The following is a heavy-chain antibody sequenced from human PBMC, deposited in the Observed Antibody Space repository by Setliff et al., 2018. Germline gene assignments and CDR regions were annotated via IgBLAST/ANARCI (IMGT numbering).Heavy chain of an antibody. J-gene: IGHJ4*02. V-gene: IGHV4-61*09. D-gene: IGHD2-21*02. Sequence: PSETLSLTCSVSGASITSGGFYWTWIRQPAGKGLEWIGHISPSGSTTYNPSLKSRVTISVDTSKNQFSLKLSSVAAADTAVYYCARGFDVCGGGACYTDGPYYFDYWGLGTLVTVSS. CDR3: ARGFDVCGGGACYTDGPYYFDY. CDR1: GASITSGGFY. CDR2: ISPSGST.